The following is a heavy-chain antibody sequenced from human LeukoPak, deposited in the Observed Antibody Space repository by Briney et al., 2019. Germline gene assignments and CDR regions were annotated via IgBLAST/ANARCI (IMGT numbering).Heavy chain of an antibody. CDR1: GDSVSSYRAA. V-gene: IGHV6-1*01. Sequence: SQTLSLTCTISGDSVSSYRAAWNWIRQSPSRGLEWLGRTYYRSKWYNDYAVSVKSRITIKPDTSKNQFSLQLSSVTPEDTAVYYCARALGNDLDYWGQGTLVTVSS. D-gene: IGHD5-12*01. J-gene: IGHJ4*02. CDR2: TYYRSKWYN. CDR3: ARALGNDLDY.